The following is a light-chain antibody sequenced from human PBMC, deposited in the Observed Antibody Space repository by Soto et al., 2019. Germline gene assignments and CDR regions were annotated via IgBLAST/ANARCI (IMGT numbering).Light chain of an antibody. V-gene: IGLV1-44*01. J-gene: IGLJ2*01. CDR1: RSNIGTYT. CDR3: AAWDDSLRAVV. Sequence: QSVLTQSPSASGTPGQRVTISCSGRRSNIGTYTVNWYQQLPGTAPTLLIYRNHQRPSGVPDRFSGSKSGTSASLAISGPQSEDEAAYYCAAWDDSLRAVVFGGGTKLTVL. CDR2: RNH.